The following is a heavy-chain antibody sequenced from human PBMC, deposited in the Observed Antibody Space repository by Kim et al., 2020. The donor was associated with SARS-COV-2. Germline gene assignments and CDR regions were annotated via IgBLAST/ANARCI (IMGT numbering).Heavy chain of an antibody. Sequence: GGSLRLSCAASGFTFRNYSMNWVRQAPGKGLEWVSSISVSITTLYYADSVKGRFTISRDNAENSLYLQMNSLRDDDTAVYFCARGDMTGGNSHFDYWGPGTLVTVSS. V-gene: IGHV3-48*02. J-gene: IGHJ4*02. CDR2: ISVSITTL. CDR1: GFTFRNYS. D-gene: IGHD3-9*01. CDR3: ARGDMTGGNSHFDY.